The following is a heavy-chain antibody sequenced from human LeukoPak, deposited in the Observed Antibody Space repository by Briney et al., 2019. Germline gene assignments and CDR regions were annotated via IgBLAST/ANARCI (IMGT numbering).Heavy chain of an antibody. D-gene: IGHD2-21*02. CDR1: GFIFSSYG. J-gene: IGHJ5*02. CDR2: ISGSGGST. V-gene: IGHV3-23*01. Sequence: GGSLRLSCAASGFIFSSYGMSWVRQAPGKGLEWVSAISGSGGSTYYADSVKGRFTISRDNSKNTLYLQMNSLRAEDTAVYYCAKSTYCGGDCNWFDPWGQGTLVTVSS. CDR3: AKSTYCGGDCNWFDP.